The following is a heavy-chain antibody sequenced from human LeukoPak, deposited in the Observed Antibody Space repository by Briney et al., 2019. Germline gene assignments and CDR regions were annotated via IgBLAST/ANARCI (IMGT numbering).Heavy chain of an antibody. Sequence: GGSLRLSCAASGFTFSSFSLNWVRQAPGKGLEWVSYISGSGRTIYYANSVKGRFTISRDNAKNSLYLQMNSLRADDTAVYYCARLDASGLDYWGQGTLVTVSS. D-gene: IGHD6-19*01. CDR3: ARLDASGLDY. J-gene: IGHJ4*02. V-gene: IGHV3-48*04. CDR2: ISGSGRTI. CDR1: GFTFSSFS.